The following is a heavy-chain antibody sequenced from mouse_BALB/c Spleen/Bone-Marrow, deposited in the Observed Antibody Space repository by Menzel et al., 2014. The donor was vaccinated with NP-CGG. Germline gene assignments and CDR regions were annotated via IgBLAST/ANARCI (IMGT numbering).Heavy chain of an antibody. D-gene: IGHD2-2*01. J-gene: IGHJ3*01. CDR1: GYTFXSYW. CDR3: ARSGGGYDGFAY. Sequence: QVQLQQSGPELVKPGASVKMSCKASGYTFXSYWMHWVKQRPGQGLEWIGYINPSTGYTEYNQKFKDKATLTADKSSSTAYMQLSSLTSEDSAVYYCARSGGGYDGFAYWGQGTLVTVSA. V-gene: IGHV1S26*01. CDR2: INPSTGYT.